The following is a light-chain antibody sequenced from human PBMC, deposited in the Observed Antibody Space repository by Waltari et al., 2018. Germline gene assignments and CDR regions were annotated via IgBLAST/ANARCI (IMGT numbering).Light chain of an antibody. CDR2: WSS. CDR1: RSVLYSPNNKNY. V-gene: IGKV4-1*01. J-gene: IGKJ2*01. CDR3: QQFAAQPYT. Sequence: DIVMTQSHDSLAVSLGERATINCKFSRSVLYSPNNKNYLTWYQQKPGQPPKLLIFWSSTRESGVPDRFSGSGSGTNFTLPISSLQAEDVAVYYCQQFAAQPYTFGQGTKLEIK.